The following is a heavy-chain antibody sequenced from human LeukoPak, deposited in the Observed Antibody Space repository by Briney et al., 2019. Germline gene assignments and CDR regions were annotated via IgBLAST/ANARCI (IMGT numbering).Heavy chain of an antibody. CDR2: INSDGSGI. J-gene: IGHJ4*02. V-gene: IGHV3-74*01. CDR3: VRTYYYDSSGYYAYFDF. CDR1: GSTFSSYW. Sequence: GGSLRLSCAASGSTFSSYWMHWVRQAPGKGLEWVSRINSDGSGITYADSVKGRFTISRDNAKDTLYLQMNSLRAEDTAVYYCVRTYYYDSSGYYAYFDFWGQGTLVTVSS. D-gene: IGHD3-22*01.